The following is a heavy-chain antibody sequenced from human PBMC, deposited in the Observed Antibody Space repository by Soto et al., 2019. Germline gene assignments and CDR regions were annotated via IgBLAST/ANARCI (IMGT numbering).Heavy chain of an antibody. J-gene: IGHJ6*02. D-gene: IGHD4-17*01. Sequence: GASVKVSCKASGYTFTSYYMHWVRQAPGQGLEWMGIINPSGGSTSYAQKFQGRVTMTRDTSTSTVYMELSSLRSEDTAVYYCASSYGDYPHYYYGMDVWGQGTTVTVSS. CDR2: INPSGGST. CDR1: GYTFTSYY. V-gene: IGHV1-46*01. CDR3: ASSYGDYPHYYYGMDV.